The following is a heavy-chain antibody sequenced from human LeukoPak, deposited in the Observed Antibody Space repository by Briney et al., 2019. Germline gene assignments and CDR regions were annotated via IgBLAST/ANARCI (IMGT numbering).Heavy chain of an antibody. CDR2: IYTSGST. J-gene: IGHJ5*02. CDR1: GGSISSYY. V-gene: IGHV4-4*07. D-gene: IGHD3-22*01. CDR3: ARDFPNYYDSSGYYAQYNWFDP. Sequence: SETLSLTCTVSGGSISSYYWSWIRQPAGKGLEWIGRIYTSGSTNYNPSLKSRVTMSVDTSKNQFSLKLGSVTAADTAVYYCARDFPNYYDSSGYYAQYNWFDPWGQGTLVTVSS.